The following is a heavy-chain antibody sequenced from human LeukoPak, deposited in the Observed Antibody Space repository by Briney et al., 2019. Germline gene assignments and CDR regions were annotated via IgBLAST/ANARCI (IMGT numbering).Heavy chain of an antibody. CDR2: INHSGST. D-gene: IGHD3-10*01. CDR1: GGSFSGYY. CDR3: ARGNAVWYYYGSGSYSLNDY. Sequence: SETLSLTCAVYGGSFSGYYWSWIRLPPGKGLEWIGEINHSGSTNYNPSLKSRVTISVDTSKNQFSLKLSSVTAADTAVYYCARGNAVWYYYGSGSYSLNDYWGQGTLVTVSS. V-gene: IGHV4-34*01. J-gene: IGHJ4*02.